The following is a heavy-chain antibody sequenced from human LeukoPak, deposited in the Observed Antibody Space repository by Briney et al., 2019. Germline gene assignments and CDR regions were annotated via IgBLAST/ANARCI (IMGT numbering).Heavy chain of an antibody. Sequence: GGSLRLSCAASGFTFSSYWMSWVRQAPGKGLEWVSAISGSGGSTYYADSVKGRFTISRDNSKNTLYLQMNSLRAEDTAVYYCAKDLWPYEGYYFDYWGQGTLVTVSS. CDR2: ISGSGGST. CDR1: GFTFSSYW. CDR3: AKDLWPYEGYYFDY. J-gene: IGHJ4*02. D-gene: IGHD3-3*01. V-gene: IGHV3-23*01.